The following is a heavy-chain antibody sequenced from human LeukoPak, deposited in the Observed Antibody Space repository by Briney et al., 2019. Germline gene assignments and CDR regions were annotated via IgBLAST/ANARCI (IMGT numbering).Heavy chain of an antibody. D-gene: IGHD3-10*01. J-gene: IGHJ5*02. V-gene: IGHV3-30*02. CDR3: ARDVVPLLWFGNNWFDP. CDR1: GFTFSSYG. CDR2: IGYDGRNK. Sequence: HPGGSLRLSCAASGFTFSSYGILCVRQAPGKGLEGVTFIGYDGRNKYYADSVKGRFTISRDNSKNTLYLQMNSLRAEDTAVYYCARDVVPLLWFGNNWFDPWGQGTLVTVSS.